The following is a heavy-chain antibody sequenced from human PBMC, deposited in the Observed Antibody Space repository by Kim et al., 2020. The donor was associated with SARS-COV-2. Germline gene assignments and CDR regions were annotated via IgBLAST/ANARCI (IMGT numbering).Heavy chain of an antibody. Sequence: GGSLRLSCAASGFTFSSYWMSWVRQAPGKGLEWVANIKQDGSEKYYVDSVKGRFTISRDNAKNSLYLQMNSLRAEDTAVYYCARDSYYEFWSGYPYYFDYWGQGTLVTVSS. CDR2: IKQDGSEK. CDR1: GFTFSSYW. CDR3: ARDSYYEFWSGYPYYFDY. V-gene: IGHV3-7*01. J-gene: IGHJ4*02. D-gene: IGHD3-3*01.